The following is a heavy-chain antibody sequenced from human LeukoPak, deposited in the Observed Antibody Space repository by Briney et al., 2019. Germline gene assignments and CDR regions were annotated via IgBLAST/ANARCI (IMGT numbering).Heavy chain of an antibody. J-gene: IGHJ4*02. CDR2: INPNSGGT. CDR3: ARLSGIAVAGTSGYVY. D-gene: IGHD6-19*01. V-gene: IGHV1-2*02. Sequence: ASVKASCKASGYTFTGYYMHWVRQAPGQGLEWMGWINPNSGGTNYAQKFQGRVTMTRDTSISTAYMELSRLRSDDTAVYYCARLSGIAVAGTSGYVYWGQGTLVTVSS. CDR1: GYTFTGYY.